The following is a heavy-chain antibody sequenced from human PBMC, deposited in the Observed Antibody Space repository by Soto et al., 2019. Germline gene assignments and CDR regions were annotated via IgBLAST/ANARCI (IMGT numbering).Heavy chain of an antibody. CDR2: IIPIFGTA. Sequence: QVQLVQSGAEVKKPGSSVKVSCKASGGTFSSYAISWVRQAPGQGLEWMGGIIPIFGTANYAQKFQGRVTITADESTSTAYMKLSSRRSEDTAVYYCARGATNCISTSCYGPDAVDIWGQGTMVTVSS. CDR3: ARGATNCISTSCYGPDAVDI. J-gene: IGHJ3*02. CDR1: GGTFSSYA. V-gene: IGHV1-69*12. D-gene: IGHD2-2*01.